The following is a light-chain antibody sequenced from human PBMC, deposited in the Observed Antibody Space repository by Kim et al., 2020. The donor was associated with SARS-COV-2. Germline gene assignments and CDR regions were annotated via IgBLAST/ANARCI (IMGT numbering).Light chain of an antibody. CDR1: QSVSSS. CDR3: QQRSNWPLT. Sequence: IVLTQSPVTLSLSPGERATLSCRASQSVSSSLAWYQQKPGQAPRLLIYDASNRATGIPARFSGSGSGTDFTLTISSLEPEDFAVYYCQQRSNWPLTFGGGTKVDIK. V-gene: IGKV3-11*01. J-gene: IGKJ4*01. CDR2: DAS.